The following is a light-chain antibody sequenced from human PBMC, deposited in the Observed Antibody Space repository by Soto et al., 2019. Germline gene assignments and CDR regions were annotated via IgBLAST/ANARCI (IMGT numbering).Light chain of an antibody. J-gene: IGKJ5*01. CDR2: DAS. CDR3: QQRSNWPPTT. CDR1: QSVSSY. Sequence: EIVMTQSPGTLSLFPGERATLSCRASQSVSSYLAWYQQKPGQAPRLLIYDASNRATGIPARFSGSGSGTDFTLTISSLEPADFAVYYCQQRSNWPPTTFGQGTRLEIK. V-gene: IGKV3-11*01.